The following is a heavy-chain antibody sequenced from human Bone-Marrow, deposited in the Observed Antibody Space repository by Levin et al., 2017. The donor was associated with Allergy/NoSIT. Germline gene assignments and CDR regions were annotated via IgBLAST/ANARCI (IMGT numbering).Heavy chain of an antibody. Sequence: GASVKVSCKASGGTFSSYAISWVRQAPGQGLEWMGGIIPIFGTANYAQKFQGRVTITADKSTSTAYMELSSLRSEDTAVYYCARDIVVRGVIIDETWGQGTLVTVSS. V-gene: IGHV1-69*06. CDR2: IIPIFGTA. D-gene: IGHD3-10*01. CDR1: GGTFSSYA. CDR3: ARDIVVRGVIIDET. J-gene: IGHJ5*02.